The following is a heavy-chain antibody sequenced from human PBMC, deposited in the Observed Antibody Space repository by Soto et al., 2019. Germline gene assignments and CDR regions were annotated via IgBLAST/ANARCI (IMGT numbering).Heavy chain of an antibody. Sequence: QVQLVQSGAEVKKPGASVKVSCKASGYTFSNYGISWVRQAPGQGLEWMGWISAYNGNTNYAQKLQGRVTMTTATSTSTAYMELRSLRSDDTAVYYCARDGGTVVTLNWFDPWGQGTLVTVSS. CDR1: GYTFSNYG. D-gene: IGHD2-21*02. CDR3: ARDGGTVVTLNWFDP. J-gene: IGHJ5*02. V-gene: IGHV1-18*01. CDR2: ISAYNGNT.